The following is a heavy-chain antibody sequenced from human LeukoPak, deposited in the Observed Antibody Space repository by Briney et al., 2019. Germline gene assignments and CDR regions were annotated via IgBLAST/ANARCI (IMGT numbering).Heavy chain of an antibody. CDR2: IKPSGGST. CDR1: GYTFTSYY. V-gene: IGHV1-46*01. D-gene: IGHD4-17*01. J-gene: IGHJ4*02. Sequence: GASVKVSCKASGYTFTSYYMHWVRQAPGQGLEWMGIIKPSGGSTSYAQKFQGRVTMTRDTSPSTVYMELSSLRSEDTAVYYCARALTTVTTRGYFDYWGQGTLVTVSS. CDR3: ARALTTVTTRGYFDY.